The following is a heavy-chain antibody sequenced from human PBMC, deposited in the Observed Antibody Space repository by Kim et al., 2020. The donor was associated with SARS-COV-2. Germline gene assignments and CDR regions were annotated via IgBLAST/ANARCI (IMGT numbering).Heavy chain of an antibody. CDR3: ARDSYYDFWSGYGDYYYYYMDV. D-gene: IGHD3-3*01. Sequence: GGSLRLSCAASGFTVSSNYMSWVRQAPGKGLEWVSGIYSGGSTYYADSVKGRFTISRDNSKNTLYLQMNSLRAEDTAVYYCARDSYYDFWSGYGDYYYYYMDVWGKGTTVTVSS. CDR2: IYSGGST. V-gene: IGHV3-66*01. J-gene: IGHJ6*03. CDR1: GFTVSSNY.